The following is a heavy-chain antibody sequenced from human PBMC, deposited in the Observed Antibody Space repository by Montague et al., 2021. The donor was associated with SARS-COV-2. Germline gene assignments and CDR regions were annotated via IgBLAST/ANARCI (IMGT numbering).Heavy chain of an antibody. CDR2: VYHSGST. Sequence: SETLSLTCAEDGHSVSGEYWSWMQEHPGKGLARIEHVYHSGSTNYNPSLKSRVTMSVDTSKNQFSLKLSSVTAADTAVYYCARGGRQGYGFRLGSFDSWGQGTLVTVSS. V-gene: IGHV4-34*01. CDR1: GHSVSGEY. D-gene: IGHD3-10*01. CDR3: ARGGRQGYGFRLGSFDS. J-gene: IGHJ4*02.